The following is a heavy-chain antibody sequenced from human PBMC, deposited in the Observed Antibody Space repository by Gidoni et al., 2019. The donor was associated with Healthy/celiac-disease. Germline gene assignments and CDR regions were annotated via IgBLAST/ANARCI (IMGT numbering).Heavy chain of an antibody. CDR1: GFTFGSYS. CDR3: ARYSSSSWVMDLYYYYGMDV. V-gene: IGHV3-48*02. J-gene: IGHJ6*02. CDR2: ISSSSSTI. Sequence: EVQLVESGGGLVQPGGPWRPPCAASGFTFGSYSRNWVRQAPGKGLEWVSYISSSSSTIYYADSVKGRFTISRDNAKNLLYLQMNSLRDEDTAVYYCARYSSSSWVMDLYYYYGMDVWGQGTTVTVSS. D-gene: IGHD6-13*01.